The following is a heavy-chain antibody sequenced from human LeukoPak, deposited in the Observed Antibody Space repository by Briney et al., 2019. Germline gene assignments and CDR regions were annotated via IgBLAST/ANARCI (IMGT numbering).Heavy chain of an antibody. J-gene: IGHJ4*02. D-gene: IGHD2-2*01. CDR1: GYTFTDYY. Sequence: ASVKVSCKASGYTFTDYYMHWVRQAPGQGFEWMGWINPNDGDTNYAQKFQGRVTMTRDTSISTAHMEVSRLRSDDTAVYYCARANFLYCSSSTCLFDYWGQGTLVPSRQ. CDR3: ARANFLYCSSSTCLFDY. V-gene: IGHV1-2*02. CDR2: INPNDGDT.